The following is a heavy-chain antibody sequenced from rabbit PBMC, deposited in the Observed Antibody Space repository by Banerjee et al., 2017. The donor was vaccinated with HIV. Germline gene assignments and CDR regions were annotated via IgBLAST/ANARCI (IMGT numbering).Heavy chain of an antibody. CDR3: ARDLDDVIGWNFGW. CDR2: TSTTDGST. Sequence: QSLEESGGDLVKPGASLTLTCTASGISFSSSYYMCWVRQAPGKGLEWIGCTSTTDGSTYYATWAKGRFAFSKTSSTTVTLQMTSLTAADTATYFCARDLDDVIGWNFGWWGQGTLVTVS. V-gene: IGHV1S40*01. J-gene: IGHJ3*01. CDR1: GISFSSSYY. D-gene: IGHD4-1*01.